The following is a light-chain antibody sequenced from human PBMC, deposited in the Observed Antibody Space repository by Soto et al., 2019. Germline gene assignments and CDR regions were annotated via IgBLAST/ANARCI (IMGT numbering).Light chain of an antibody. Sequence: DIVMTQSPLSLPVTPGEPASISCRSSQSLLHSDAYNYLDWYLQKPGQSPQLLIYLGSNRASGVPDRFSGSGSGTDFTLKISRVEAEDVGVYYCIQALQPPWTFGQGTKVEIK. CDR1: QSLLHSDAYNY. V-gene: IGKV2-28*01. CDR3: IQALQPPWT. J-gene: IGKJ1*01. CDR2: LGS.